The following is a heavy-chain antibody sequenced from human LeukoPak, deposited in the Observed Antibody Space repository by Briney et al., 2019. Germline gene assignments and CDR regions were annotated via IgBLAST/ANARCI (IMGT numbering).Heavy chain of an antibody. Sequence: VSVKVSCKASGYTFTSYYMHWVRQAPGQGLEWMGIINPSGGSTSYAQKFQGRVTMTRDMSTSTVYMELSSLRSEDTAVYYCARSVRGLWPSGSGSYTFDYWGQGTLVTVSS. CDR2: INPSGGST. D-gene: IGHD3-10*01. CDR3: ARSVRGLWPSGSGSYTFDY. CDR1: GYTFTSYY. V-gene: IGHV1-46*01. J-gene: IGHJ4*02.